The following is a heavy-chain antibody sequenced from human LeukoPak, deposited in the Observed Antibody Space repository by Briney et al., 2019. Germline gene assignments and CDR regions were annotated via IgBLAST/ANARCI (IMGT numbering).Heavy chain of an antibody. D-gene: IGHD1-26*01. CDR1: GFSFSSYW. CDR3: ARYSGSDHGFDQ. V-gene: IGHV3-7*04. Sequence: GGTLIVSCGAPGFSFSSYWITWLGQARWKGLEWVANIKQDGSEKYYVASVKGRFTISRDNAKNSLYLQMNSLRAEDTTVYYCARYSGSDHGFDQWGQGTLVTVS. CDR2: IKQDGSEK. J-gene: IGHJ4*02.